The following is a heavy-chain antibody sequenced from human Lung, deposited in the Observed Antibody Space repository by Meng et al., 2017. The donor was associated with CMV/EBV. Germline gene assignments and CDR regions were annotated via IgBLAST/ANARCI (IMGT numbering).Heavy chain of an antibody. V-gene: IGHV6-1*01. CDR1: GDIFSSNSAA. J-gene: IGHJ4*02. D-gene: IGHD4-23*01. Sequence: QVNFQQSGPGLVNPSQTLSPPCAISGDIFSSNSAAWHWIRQSPSRGLEWLGRTYYRSKWYHEYAVSVKSRITISPDTPKNQFSLQLNSMTPEDTAVYYCARGINGGCGDWGQGTLVTVSS. CDR2: TYYRSKWYH. CDR3: ARGINGGCGD.